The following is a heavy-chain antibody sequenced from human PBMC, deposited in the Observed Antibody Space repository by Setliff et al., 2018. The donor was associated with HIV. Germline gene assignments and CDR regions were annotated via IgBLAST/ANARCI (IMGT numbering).Heavy chain of an antibody. Sequence: GGSLRLSCAASGFTFSDYYMGWIRQAPGKGLEWVSYISGRSSDPNYADSVKGRFTISRDNGKNMVYLQMNSLRAEDTALYFCAKGPILTGHQLNYYYYGMDVWGQGTMVTVSS. V-gene: IGHV3-11*06. D-gene: IGHD3-9*01. CDR2: ISGRSSDP. J-gene: IGHJ6*02. CDR1: GFTFSDYY. CDR3: AKGPILTGHQLNYYYYGMDV.